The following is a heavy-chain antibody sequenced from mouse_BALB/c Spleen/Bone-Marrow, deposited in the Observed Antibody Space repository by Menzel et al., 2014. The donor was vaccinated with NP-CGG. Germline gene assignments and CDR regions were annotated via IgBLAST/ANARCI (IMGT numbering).Heavy chain of an antibody. Sequence: QVQLQQFGAELAKPGASVKMSCKASGYTFTSYWMHWVKQRPGQGLEWIGYINPSSGYNEYNQKFKDKATLTADKSSSTAYMQLSSLTSEDSAVYYCAGYYYGEGFAYWGQGTLVTVSA. D-gene: IGHD1-1*01. CDR3: AGYYYGEGFAY. CDR1: GYTFTSYW. V-gene: IGHV1-7*01. CDR2: INPSSGYN. J-gene: IGHJ3*01.